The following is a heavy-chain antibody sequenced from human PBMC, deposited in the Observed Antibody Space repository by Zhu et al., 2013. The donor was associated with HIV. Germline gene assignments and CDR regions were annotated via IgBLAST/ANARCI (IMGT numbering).Heavy chain of an antibody. Sequence: QVQLVQVWGLKVKRPGASVTVSCKASGYIFKDFYIHWVRQAPGQGLAWMGWINPHSAAPQYAQKFQDRVTMTRDTSTTTVYMTLTGLTSDDTATYYCVRESVAAPFDHWGQGSPVIVSS. J-gene: IGHJ4*02. V-gene: IGHV1-2*02. CDR1: GYIFKDFY. CDR3: VRESVAAPFDH. CDR2: INPHSAAP. D-gene: IGHD6-19*01.